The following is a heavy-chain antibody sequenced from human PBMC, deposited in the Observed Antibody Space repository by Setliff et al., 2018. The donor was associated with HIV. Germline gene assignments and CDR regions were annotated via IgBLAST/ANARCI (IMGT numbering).Heavy chain of an antibody. V-gene: IGHV4-39*01. CDR3: ARIVRWELVATSTFFYYYMDV. J-gene: IGHJ6*03. D-gene: IGHD1-26*01. CDR2: IYYTGST. Sequence: PSETLSLTCTVSGASISSSSHHWAWIRQPPGKGLEYSGNIYYTGSTHHNPSLESRVATSVDPSKNQFFLKLSPVTAADTAVYYCARIVRWELVATSTFFYYYMDVWGKGTTVTVS. CDR1: GASISSSSHH.